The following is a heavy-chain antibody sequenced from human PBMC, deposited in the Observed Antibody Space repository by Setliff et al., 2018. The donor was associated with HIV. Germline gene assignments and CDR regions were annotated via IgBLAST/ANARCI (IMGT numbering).Heavy chain of an antibody. CDR2: ISAYNGNT. CDR1: GYTFTSHG. Sequence: ASVKVSCKASGYTFTSHGISWVRQAPGQGLEWMGWISAYNGNTNYAQKLQGRVTMTTDTSTSTAYMELSSLRSDDTAVYYCARGSDSGSYSYYYGMDVWGQGTTVTVSS. V-gene: IGHV1-18*01. CDR3: ARGSDSGSYSYYYGMDV. J-gene: IGHJ6*02. D-gene: IGHD3-10*01.